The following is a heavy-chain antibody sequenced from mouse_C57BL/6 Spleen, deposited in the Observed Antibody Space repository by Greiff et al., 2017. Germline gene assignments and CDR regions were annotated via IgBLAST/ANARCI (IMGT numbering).Heavy chain of an antibody. Sequence: EVQLVESGGGLVQPGGSMKLSCVASGFTFSNYWMNWVRPSPEKGLEWVAQIRLKSDNYATHYAESVKGRFTISRDDSKSSVYLQMNNLRAEDTGIYYCTRNDYDWFAYWGQGTLVTVSA. V-gene: IGHV6-3*01. CDR2: IRLKSDNYAT. CDR1: GFTFSNYW. CDR3: TRNDYDWFAY. D-gene: IGHD2-4*01. J-gene: IGHJ3*01.